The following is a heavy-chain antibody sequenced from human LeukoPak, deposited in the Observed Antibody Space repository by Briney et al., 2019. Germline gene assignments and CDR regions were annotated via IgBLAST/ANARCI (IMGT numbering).Heavy chain of an antibody. CDR3: IRGGANSPFDY. Sequence: SLRLSCTASGFTFGDYAMSWVRQAPGKGLEWVGFIRSKAYGGTTEYAASVKGRFTISRDDSKSIAYLQMNSLKTEDTAVYYCIRGGANSPFDYWGQGTLVTVSS. D-gene: IGHD3-16*01. CDR2: IRSKAYGGTT. CDR1: GFTFGDYA. J-gene: IGHJ4*02. V-gene: IGHV3-49*04.